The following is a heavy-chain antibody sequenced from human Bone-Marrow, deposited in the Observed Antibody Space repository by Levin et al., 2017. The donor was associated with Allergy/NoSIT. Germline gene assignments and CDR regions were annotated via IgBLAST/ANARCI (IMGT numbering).Heavy chain of an antibody. CDR1: GFTFSSYI. V-gene: IGHV3-64D*06. CDR2: ISGNGGST. D-gene: IGHD6-13*01. Sequence: GGSLRLSCSASGFTFSSYIMYWVRQAPGKGLEYVSAISGNGGSTFYADSVKGRFTISRDNSKNTLYLQMNNLRPEDTAVFYCVRQLTPDFHYWGQGALVTVSS. CDR3: VRQLTPDFHY. J-gene: IGHJ4*02.